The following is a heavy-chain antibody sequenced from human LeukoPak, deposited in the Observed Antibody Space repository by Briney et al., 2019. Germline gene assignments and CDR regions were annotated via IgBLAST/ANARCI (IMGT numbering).Heavy chain of an antibody. V-gene: IGHV3-74*01. CDR2: INTDGSST. CDR3: ARERKYDSNFDY. J-gene: IGHJ4*02. D-gene: IGHD1-1*01. CDR1: GFTFSSYW. Sequence: SGGSLRLSCAASGFTFSSYWMHWVRQAPGKGLVWVSRINTDGSSTCYADSVKGRFTISRDNAKNTLYLQMNSLRAGDTAVYYCARERKYDSNFDYWGQGTLVTVSS.